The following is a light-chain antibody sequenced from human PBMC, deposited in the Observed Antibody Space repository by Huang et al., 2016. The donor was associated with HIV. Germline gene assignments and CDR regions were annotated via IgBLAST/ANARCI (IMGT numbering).Light chain of an antibody. J-gene: IGKJ2*01. CDR1: QSISSW. CDR2: KAS. Sequence: DIQMTQSPSTLSASVGDRVTITCRASQSISSWLAWYQQKPGKAPKLLIYKASSLKSRVPSRFSSSGSGTEFTLTIISLQPDDFATYYCQQYKSYSYTFGQGTKLEIK. CDR3: QQYKSYSYT. V-gene: IGKV1-5*03.